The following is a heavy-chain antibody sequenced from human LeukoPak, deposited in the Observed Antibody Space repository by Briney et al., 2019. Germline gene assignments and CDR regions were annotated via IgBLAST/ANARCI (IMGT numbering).Heavy chain of an antibody. CDR3: ARASGSAGYQPPEFFQH. CDR1: GHSFSSYG. Sequence: ASVRVSCKTSGHSFSSYGISWVRQTPGQGLEWMGWISGYNGNTYYSQKFQGRVTMTIDTPTGTAYMEVRSLRSDDTGMYYCARASGSAGYQPPEFFQHWGQGTLVTVSS. J-gene: IGHJ1*01. CDR2: ISGYNGNT. D-gene: IGHD3-10*01. V-gene: IGHV1-18*01.